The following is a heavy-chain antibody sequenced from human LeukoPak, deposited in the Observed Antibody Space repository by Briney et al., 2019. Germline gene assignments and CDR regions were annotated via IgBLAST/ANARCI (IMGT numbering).Heavy chain of an antibody. CDR2: IFYTGKT. Sequence: PSETLSLTCTVSGGSVYTSDYYWGWVRQPPGKGPEWIGDIFYTGKTNYNPSFKSRVSISIDTSKNQFSLKLSSVTAADTAVYYCASRSERLSSSWPYYFDYWGQGTLVTVSS. J-gene: IGHJ4*02. CDR3: ASRSERLSSSWPYYFDY. CDR1: GGSVYTSDYY. V-gene: IGHV4-39*01. D-gene: IGHD6-13*01.